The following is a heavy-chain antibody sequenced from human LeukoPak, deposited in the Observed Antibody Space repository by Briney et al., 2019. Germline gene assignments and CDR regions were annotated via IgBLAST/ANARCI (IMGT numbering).Heavy chain of an antibody. D-gene: IGHD4-17*01. CDR3: TTEHDYGDYLIDY. J-gene: IGHJ4*02. CDR1: GFTFSNAW. V-gene: IGHV3-15*01. CDR2: IKSKTDGGTT. Sequence: GGSLRLSCAASGFTFSNAWMSWVRQAPGKGLEWVGRIKSKTDGGTTDYAAPVKGRFTISRDDSKNTLYLQMNSLKTEDTAVYYSTTEHDYGDYLIDYWGQGTLVTVSS.